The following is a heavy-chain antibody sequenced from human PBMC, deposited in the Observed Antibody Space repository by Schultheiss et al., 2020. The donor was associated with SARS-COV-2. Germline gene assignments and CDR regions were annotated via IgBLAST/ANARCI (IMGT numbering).Heavy chain of an antibody. CDR3: ARGFLEWLLDIDLSDY. CDR1: GFTFSSYG. J-gene: IGHJ4*02. CDR2: ISYDGSNK. D-gene: IGHD3-3*01. V-gene: IGHV3-30*03. Sequence: GGSLRLSCAASGFTFSSYGMHWVRQAPGKGLEWVAVISYDGSNKYYADSVKGRFTISRDNSKNTLYLQMNSLRAEDTAVYYCARGFLEWLLDIDLSDYWGQGTLVTGSS.